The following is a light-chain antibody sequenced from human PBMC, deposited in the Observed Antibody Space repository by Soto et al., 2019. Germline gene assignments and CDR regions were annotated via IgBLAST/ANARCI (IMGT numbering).Light chain of an antibody. CDR1: QGISSH. CDR2: DAS. CDR3: QQFNSHPHT. J-gene: IGKJ2*01. V-gene: IGKV1-9*01. Sequence: DIQLTQSPSFLSTSVGDRVTITCRASQGISSHLAWYQQKPGKAPQLLIYDASTLQRGVPSRFSGSGSGTDFTLTISSLQPEDFAIYYCQQFNSHPHTFGQGTNLEIK.